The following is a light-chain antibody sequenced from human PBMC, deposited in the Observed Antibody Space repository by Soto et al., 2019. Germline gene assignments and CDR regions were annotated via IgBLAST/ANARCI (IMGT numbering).Light chain of an antibody. Sequence: QSALTQPASVSGSPGQSITISCTGTSSDVGGYNYVSWYQQHPGKAPNLMLYEGSNRPSGVSNRFSGSKSGNTASLTISGLKAEVEAGYYCSSFTNTNTGVFGGGTKLTVL. CDR1: SSDVGGYNY. CDR2: EGS. CDR3: SSFTNTNTGV. J-gene: IGLJ3*02. V-gene: IGLV2-14*01.